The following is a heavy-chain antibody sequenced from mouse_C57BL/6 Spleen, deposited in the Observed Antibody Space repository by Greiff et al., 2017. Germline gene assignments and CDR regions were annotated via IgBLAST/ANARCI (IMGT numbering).Heavy chain of an antibody. CDR3: ARLRTGTYWYFDV. CDR2: IDPSDSET. CDR1: GYTFTSYW. D-gene: IGHD4-1*01. V-gene: IGHV1-52*01. Sequence: QVQLQQPGAELVRPGSSVKLSCKASGYTFTSYWMHWVKQRPIQGLEWIGNIDPSDSETHYNQKFKDKATFTVDKSSSTAYMQLSSLTSEDSAVYYCARLRTGTYWYFDVWGTGTTVTVSS. J-gene: IGHJ1*03.